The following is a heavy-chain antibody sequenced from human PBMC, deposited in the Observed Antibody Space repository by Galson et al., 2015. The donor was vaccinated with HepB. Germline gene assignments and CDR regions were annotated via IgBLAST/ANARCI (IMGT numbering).Heavy chain of an antibody. J-gene: IGHJ4*02. CDR1: GFTFSSYA. V-gene: IGHV3-30-3*01. D-gene: IGHD3-3*01. CDR2: ISYDGSNK. Sequence: SLRLSCAASGFTFSSYAMHWVRQAPGKGLEWVAVISYDGSNKYYADSVKGRFTISRDNSKNTLYLQMNSLRAEDTAVYYCARDYPYDYFDYWGQGTLVTVSS. CDR3: ARDYPYDYFDY.